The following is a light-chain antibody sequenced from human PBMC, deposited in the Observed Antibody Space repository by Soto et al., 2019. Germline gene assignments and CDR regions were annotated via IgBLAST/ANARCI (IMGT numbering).Light chain of an antibody. CDR2: EVS. CDR1: SSDVGGYNY. CDR3: SSYAGSNNWV. J-gene: IGLJ3*02. Sequence: QSSLTQPPSASGSPGQSVTISCTGISSDVGGYNYVSWYQQHPGKAPKLMIYEVSKRPSGVPDRFSGSKSGNAASLTVSGLQAEDEADYYCSSYAGSNNWVFGGGTQLTVL. V-gene: IGLV2-8*01.